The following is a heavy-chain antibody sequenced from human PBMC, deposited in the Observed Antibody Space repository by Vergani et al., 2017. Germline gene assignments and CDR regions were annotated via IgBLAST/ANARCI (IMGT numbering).Heavy chain of an antibody. D-gene: IGHD6-13*01. V-gene: IGHV3-23*01. CDR1: GFPFSSYA. CDR3: AKDVYSSTRVIDY. J-gene: IGHJ4*02. CDR2: ISGSGGRT. Sequence: EVQLLESGGGLVQPGGSLRLSCAASGFPFSSYAMSWVRQAPGKGLEWVSAISGSGGRTYYADSVKGRFTISRDNSKNTLYLQMNSLRAEDTAVYYCAKDVYSSTRVIDYWGQGTLVTVSS.